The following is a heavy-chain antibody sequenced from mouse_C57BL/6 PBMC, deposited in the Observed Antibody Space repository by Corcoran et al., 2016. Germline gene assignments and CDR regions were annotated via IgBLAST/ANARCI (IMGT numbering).Heavy chain of an antibody. J-gene: IGHJ2*01. CDR3: AREENSYYCDY. V-gene: IGHV1-80*01. CDR1: GYAFSSYW. CDR2: IYPGDGDT. Sequence: QVQLQQSGAELVKPGASVKISCKASGYAFSSYWMHWVKQRPGQGLEWIGQIYPGDGDTNYNGTFKGKATLTADKSYSTASMQLSSLTSEDSAVYFLAREENSYYCDYGGQGTTLTVSS.